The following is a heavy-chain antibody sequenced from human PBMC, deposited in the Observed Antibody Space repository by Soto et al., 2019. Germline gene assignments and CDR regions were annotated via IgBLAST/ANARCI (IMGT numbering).Heavy chain of an antibody. Sequence: GGSLRLSXAASGFTFSSSAMHWVRQAPGKGLEWVAVISYDGSNKYYADSVKGRFTISRDNSKNTLYLQMNSLRAEDTAVYYCARGEYCSSTSCYPALDYWGQGTLVTVSS. J-gene: IGHJ4*02. D-gene: IGHD2-2*01. CDR1: GFTFSSSA. V-gene: IGHV3-30-3*01. CDR3: ARGEYCSSTSCYPALDY. CDR2: ISYDGSNK.